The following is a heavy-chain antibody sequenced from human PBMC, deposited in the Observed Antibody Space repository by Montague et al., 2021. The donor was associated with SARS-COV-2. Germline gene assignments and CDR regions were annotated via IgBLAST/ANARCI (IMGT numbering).Heavy chain of an antibody. V-gene: IGHV4-39*02. CDR3: ARTEYNWNDWFDP. CDR2: IYYSGTT. CDR1: SGSIISSGYY. J-gene: IGHJ5*02. D-gene: IGHD1-20*01. Sequence: SETLSLTCSVSSGSIISSGYYWGWIRQPPGKELEWIGNIYYSGTTYYNPSLQSRGTISVDTSKNHLSLQLNSVTAADSAVYYCARTEYNWNDWFDPWGQGALVTVSS.